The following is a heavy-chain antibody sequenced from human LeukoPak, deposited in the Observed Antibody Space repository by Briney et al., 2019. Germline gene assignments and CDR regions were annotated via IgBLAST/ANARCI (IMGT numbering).Heavy chain of an antibody. CDR1: GFTFSSYW. V-gene: IGHV3-7*01. CDR3: ARVQPGIAAAGTDY. D-gene: IGHD6-13*01. Sequence: GGSLSLSCAAYGFTFSSYWMSWVRQAPGKGLEWVANIKQDGSEKYYVDSVKGRFTISGDNAKNSLYLQMNSLRAEDTAVYYCARVQPGIAAAGTDYWGQGTLVTVSS. J-gene: IGHJ4*02. CDR2: IKQDGSEK.